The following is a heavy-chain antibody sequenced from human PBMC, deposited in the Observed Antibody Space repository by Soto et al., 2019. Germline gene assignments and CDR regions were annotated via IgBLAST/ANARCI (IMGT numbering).Heavy chain of an antibody. Sequence: SETLSLTCTVSVDSIISSSYYLGWILHPPGKGLEWIGSIYYSGSAFYSSPLKSRLTISIETSKNKFYLRLSSVTAADTAVYYCARGVPAAGSDWFDPWAQGTLVTLSS. CDR3: ARGVPAAGSDWFDP. CDR1: VDSIISSSYY. D-gene: IGHD6-13*01. V-gene: IGHV4-39*01. J-gene: IGHJ5*02. CDR2: IYYSGSA.